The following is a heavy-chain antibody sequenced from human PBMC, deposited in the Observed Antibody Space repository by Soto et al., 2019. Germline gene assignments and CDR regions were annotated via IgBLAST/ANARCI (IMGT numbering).Heavy chain of an antibody. D-gene: IGHD3-22*01. J-gene: IGHJ4*02. CDR3: ARDSYDSSGSSGYSFDY. Sequence: SGPTLVNPTQTLTLTCTFSGFSLSTSGMCVSWIRQPPGKGLEWIGYIYYSGSTYYNPSLKSRVTISVDTSKNQFSLKLSSVTAADTAVYYCARDSYDSSGSSGYSFDYWGQGTLVTVSS. V-gene: IGHV4-30-4*08. CDR1: GFSLSTSGMC. CDR2: IYYSGST.